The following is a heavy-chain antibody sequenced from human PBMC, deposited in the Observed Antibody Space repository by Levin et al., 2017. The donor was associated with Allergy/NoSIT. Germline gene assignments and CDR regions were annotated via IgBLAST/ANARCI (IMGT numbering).Heavy chain of an antibody. V-gene: IGHV7-4-1*01. CDR1: GYTLTNYA. D-gene: IGHD2-15*01. J-gene: IGHJ4*02. CDR2: INTNTGNP. Sequence: GASVKVSCKASGYTLTNYAMNWVRQAPGQGLEWMGWINTNTGNPTYAQGFTGRFVFSLDTSVSTAYLQIRSLKAEDTAVYYCARDGCIGGSCYSRDYWGQGTLVTVSS. CDR3: ARDGCIGGSCYSRDY.